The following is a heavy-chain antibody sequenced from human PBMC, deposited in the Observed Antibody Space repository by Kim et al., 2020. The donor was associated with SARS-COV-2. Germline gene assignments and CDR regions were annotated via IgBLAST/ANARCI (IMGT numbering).Heavy chain of an antibody. Sequence: GGSLRLSCAASGFTFSSYAMHWVRQAPGKGLEWVAVISYDGSNKYYADSVKGRFTISRDNSNNTLYLQMNSLRAEDTAVYYCARGKGGSYYDAFDIWGQG. V-gene: IGHV3-30-3*01. D-gene: IGHD1-26*01. CDR2: ISYDGSNK. CDR1: GFTFSSYA. CDR3: ARGKGGSYYDAFDI. J-gene: IGHJ3*02.